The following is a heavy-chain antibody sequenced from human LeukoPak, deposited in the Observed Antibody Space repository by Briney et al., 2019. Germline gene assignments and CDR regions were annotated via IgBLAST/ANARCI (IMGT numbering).Heavy chain of an antibody. D-gene: IGHD5-18*01. Sequence: GASVKVSCKAPGYTFTSYDINWVRQATGQGLEWMGWMNPDSGNTGYAQKFQGRVTMTRNTSISTAYMELSSLRSEDTAVYYCARVHSRGIQPVGYWGQGTLVTVSS. CDR3: ARVHSRGIQPVGY. CDR2: MNPDSGNT. CDR1: GYTFTSYD. J-gene: IGHJ4*02. V-gene: IGHV1-8*01.